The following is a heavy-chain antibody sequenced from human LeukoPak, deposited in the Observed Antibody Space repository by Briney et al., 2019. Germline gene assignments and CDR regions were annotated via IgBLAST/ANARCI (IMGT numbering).Heavy chain of an antibody. CDR1: GYTLSRYG. J-gene: IGHJ4*02. Sequence: ASVNVSCKASGYTLSRYGISWVRQAPGQGPEWMGWISAYDGNTNYAQKLQGRVTMTTDTSTSTAYMELRSLRSDDTAAYYCARAVRGYSYAYLPYWGQGTLVTVSS. V-gene: IGHV1-18*01. CDR2: ISAYDGNT. CDR3: ARAVRGYSYAYLPY. D-gene: IGHD5-18*01.